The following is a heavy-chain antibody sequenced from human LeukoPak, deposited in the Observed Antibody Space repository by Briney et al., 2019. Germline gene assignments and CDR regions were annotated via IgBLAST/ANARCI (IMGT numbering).Heavy chain of an antibody. CDR3: AREPYYDFWSGPRDYYMDV. CDR2: INPSGGTT. Sequence: ASVKVSCKASGYTFTSYYMHWVRQAPGQGLEWMGIINPSGGTTSYAQRFQGRVTMTRDTSTSTVYMELSSLRSEDTAVYYCAREPYYDFWSGPRDYYMDVWGKGTTVTVSS. CDR1: GYTFTSYY. V-gene: IGHV1-46*01. D-gene: IGHD3-3*01. J-gene: IGHJ6*03.